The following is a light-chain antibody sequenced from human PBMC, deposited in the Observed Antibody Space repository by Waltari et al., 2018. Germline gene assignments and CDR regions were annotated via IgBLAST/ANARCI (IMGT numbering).Light chain of an antibody. Sequence: SYVLTQAPSVSVAPGQTARVTCGGNYIGAKSVHWYQQKPGQAPVLVVYDDSDRPSGIPERFSGSNSGSTATLTISRVEAGDEADYYCQVWDSSSDHVVFGGGTKLTVL. CDR1: YIGAKS. V-gene: IGLV3-21*02. CDR2: DDS. CDR3: QVWDSSSDHVV. J-gene: IGLJ2*01.